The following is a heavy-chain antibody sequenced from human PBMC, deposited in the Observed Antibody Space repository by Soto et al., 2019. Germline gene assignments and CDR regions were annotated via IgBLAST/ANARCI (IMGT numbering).Heavy chain of an antibody. CDR2: ISSSGSGI. Sequence: QVQLVESGGGLVKPGGSLRLSCAASGFTFSDYYMTWIRQAPGKGLEWVSYISSSGSGIYYPDSVKGRFTISRDNAKKSLYLQMSILRAEDTAVYYCARAYSDAFAIWGKGTMVTVSS. J-gene: IGHJ3*02. D-gene: IGHD2-15*01. V-gene: IGHV3-11*01. CDR3: ARAYSDAFAI. CDR1: GFTFSDYY.